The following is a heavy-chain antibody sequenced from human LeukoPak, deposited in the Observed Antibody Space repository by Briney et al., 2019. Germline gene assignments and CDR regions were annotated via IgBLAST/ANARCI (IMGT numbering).Heavy chain of an antibody. V-gene: IGHV4-61*05. CDR3: ARSPLVGATTGLPPDY. CDR1: GGSISSISYY. J-gene: IGHJ4*02. D-gene: IGHD1-26*01. Sequence: SETLSLTCTISGGSISSISYYWGWIRQPPGKGLEWIGYIYYSGSTNYNPSLKSRVTISVDTSKNQFSLKLSSVTAADTAVYYCARSPLVGATTGLPPDYWGQGTLVTVSS. CDR2: IYYSGST.